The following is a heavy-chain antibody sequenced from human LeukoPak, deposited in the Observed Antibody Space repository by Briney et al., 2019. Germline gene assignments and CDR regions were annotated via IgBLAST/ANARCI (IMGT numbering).Heavy chain of an antibody. J-gene: IGHJ6*02. CDR3: ARGSTGA. V-gene: IGHV3-7*05. CDR2: IKQDGSEK. Sequence: PGGSLRLSCVVSGFTFSSSWMSWVRQAPGKGLEWVANIKQDGSEKYYVDSVKGRFTISGDNAKNSLYLQMNSLRAEDTAVYYCARGSTGAWGQGTTVTVSS. CDR1: GFTFSSSW.